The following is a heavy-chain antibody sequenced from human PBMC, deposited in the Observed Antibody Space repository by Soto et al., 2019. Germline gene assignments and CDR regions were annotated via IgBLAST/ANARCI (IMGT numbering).Heavy chain of an antibody. J-gene: IGHJ6*02. Sequence: QVQLQESGPGLVKPSQTLSLTCTVSGGSISSGDYYWSWIRQPPGKGLEWIGYIYYSGSTYYNPSLKGRVTISVDTSKNQFSLKLSSVTAADTAVYYCAREVLGYCSGGSCYPRAYYYYGMDVWGQGTTVTVSS. CDR2: IYYSGST. V-gene: IGHV4-30-4*01. CDR3: AREVLGYCSGGSCYPRAYYYYGMDV. D-gene: IGHD2-15*01. CDR1: GGSISSGDYY.